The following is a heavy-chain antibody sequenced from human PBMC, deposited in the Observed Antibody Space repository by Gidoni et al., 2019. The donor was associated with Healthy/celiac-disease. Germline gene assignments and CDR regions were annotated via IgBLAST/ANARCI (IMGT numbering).Heavy chain of an antibody. CDR2: IKQDGSEK. CDR3: ARDVATLWVPGGMDV. Sequence: EVQLVESGGGLVQPGGSLRLSCAASGFTFSSYWMSWVRQAPGKGLEWVANIKQDGSEKYYVDSVKGRFTIARDNAKNSLYLQMNSLRAEDTAVYYCARDVATLWVPGGMDVWGQGTTVTVSS. CDR1: GFTFSSYW. D-gene: IGHD3-10*01. J-gene: IGHJ6*02. V-gene: IGHV3-7*03.